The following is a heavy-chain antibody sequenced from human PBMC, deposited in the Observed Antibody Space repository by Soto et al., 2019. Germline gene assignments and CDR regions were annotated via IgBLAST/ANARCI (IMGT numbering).Heavy chain of an antibody. CDR2: INHSGST. Sequence: SETLSLTCAVYGGSFSGYYWSWIRQSPGKGLEWIGEINHSGSTNYNPSLKSRVTISVDTSKNQFSLKLSSVTAADTAVYYCARVARCSGGSCYPKGKFDYWGQGTLVTVSS. CDR1: GGSFSGYY. D-gene: IGHD2-15*01. CDR3: ARVARCSGGSCYPKGKFDY. V-gene: IGHV4-34*01. J-gene: IGHJ4*02.